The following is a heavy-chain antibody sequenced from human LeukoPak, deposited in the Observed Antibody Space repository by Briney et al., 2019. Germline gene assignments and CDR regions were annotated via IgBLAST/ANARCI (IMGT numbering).Heavy chain of an antibody. CDR3: ATDRKVGTWDPRFNY. V-gene: IGHV3-7*01. Sequence: GGSLRLSCSASGFTFNDYWMIWVRQAPGKGLEWVANIRQDDSEKNCVDSVKGRFTISRDNAKFSLYLQMNSLRAEDTAVYYCATDRKVGTWDPRFNYWGQGTLVTVSS. D-gene: IGHD4-23*01. CDR1: GFTFNDYW. CDR2: IRQDDSEK. J-gene: IGHJ4*02.